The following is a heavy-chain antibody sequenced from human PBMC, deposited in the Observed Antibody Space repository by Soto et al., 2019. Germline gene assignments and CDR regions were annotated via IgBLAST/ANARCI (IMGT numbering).Heavy chain of an antibody. Sequence: SETLSLTCTVSGGSISSYYWSWIRQPPGKGLEWIGYIYYSGSTNYNPSLKSRVTISVDTSKNQFSLKLSSVTAADTAVYYCARRIPIFGVVKFDPWGQGTLVNVSS. CDR3: ARRIPIFGVVKFDP. J-gene: IGHJ5*02. CDR2: IYYSGST. V-gene: IGHV4-59*01. CDR1: GGSISSYY. D-gene: IGHD3-3*01.